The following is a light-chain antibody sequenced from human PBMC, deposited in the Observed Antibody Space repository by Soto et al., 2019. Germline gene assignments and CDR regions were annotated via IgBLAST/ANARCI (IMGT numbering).Light chain of an antibody. V-gene: IGKV1-27*01. CDR2: AAS. CDR3: QKFSAVPT. Sequence: DVQMTQSPSSLSASVGDRVTITCRASQAIYNYLAWYQQKPGKVPTLLISAASTLQSGVPSRFSGSGSGTDFTLTISSLQPEDVATYYCQKFSAVPTFGGGTKVEI. CDR1: QAIYNY. J-gene: IGKJ4*01.